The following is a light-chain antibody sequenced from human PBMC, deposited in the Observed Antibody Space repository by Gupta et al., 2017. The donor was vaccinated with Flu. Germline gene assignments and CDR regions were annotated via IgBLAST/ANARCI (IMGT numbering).Light chain of an antibody. CDR3: QVWDSGDDHANYA. CDR1: NIGRKT. CDR2: DDT. J-gene: IGLJ1*01. V-gene: IGLV3-21*02. Sequence: TARITCGGNNIGRKTVHWYLQKPGQAPVLVVRDDTDRPSGIPERFSGSNSGNTATLTISRVEAGDEADYYCQVWDSGDDHANYAFGTGTKVTVL.